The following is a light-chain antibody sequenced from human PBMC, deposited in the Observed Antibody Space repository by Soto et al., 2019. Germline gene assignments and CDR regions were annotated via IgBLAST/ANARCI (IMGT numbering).Light chain of an antibody. CDR1: QSVGGN. CDR2: DAS. Sequence: EIVMTQSPATLSVSPGERATLSCRASQSVGGNLAWYQQRPGQAPRLLIFDASTRATGIPARFSGSGSGTEFNLSISSLQSEDFAVYYCQQSNDWRSITFGQGTRLEIK. CDR3: QQSNDWRSIT. J-gene: IGKJ5*01. V-gene: IGKV3-15*01.